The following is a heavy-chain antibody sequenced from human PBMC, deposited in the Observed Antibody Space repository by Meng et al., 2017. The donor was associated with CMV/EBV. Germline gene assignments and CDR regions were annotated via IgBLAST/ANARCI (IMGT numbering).Heavy chain of an antibody. D-gene: IGHD3-10*01. Sequence: SETLSLTCTVSGGSISSSDYYWSWIRQPPGKGLEWIGYIYYSGSTNYNPSLKSRVTISVDTSKNQFSLKLSSVTAADTAVYYCARDIGSGVDYWGQGTLVTVSS. CDR3: ARDIGSGVDY. CDR2: IYYSGST. V-gene: IGHV4-61*08. J-gene: IGHJ4*02. CDR1: GGSISSSDYY.